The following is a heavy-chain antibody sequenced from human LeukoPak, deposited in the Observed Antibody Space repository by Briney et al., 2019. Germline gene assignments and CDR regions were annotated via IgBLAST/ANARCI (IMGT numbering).Heavy chain of an antibody. CDR2: ISGSGGTT. CDR3: ARDRLGGSCCTFYSMDV. D-gene: IGHD2-2*01. J-gene: IGHJ6*02. Sequence: PGGSLRLSCAASGFTFSNYAMTWVRQAQGKGLEWVSVISGSGGTTFYADSVKGRFTISRDNSKNTLYLEVNRLRAEDTAVYYCARDRLGGSCCTFYSMDVWGQGTTVTVSS. CDR1: GFTFSNYA. V-gene: IGHV3-23*01.